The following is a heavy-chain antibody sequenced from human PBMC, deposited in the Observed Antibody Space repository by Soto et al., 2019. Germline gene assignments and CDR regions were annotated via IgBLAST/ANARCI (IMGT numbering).Heavy chain of an antibody. CDR1: GGSISSSSYY. V-gene: IGHV4-39*01. Sequence: QLQLQESGPGLVKPSETLSLTCTVSGGSISSSSYYWGWIRQPPGKGLEWIGSIYYSGSTYYNPSLKSRVTISVDTSKNQFSLKLSSVTAADTAVYYCARLTRGYYFDYWGQGTLVTVSS. CDR3: ARLTRGYYFDY. J-gene: IGHJ4*02. CDR2: IYYSGST. D-gene: IGHD3-10*01.